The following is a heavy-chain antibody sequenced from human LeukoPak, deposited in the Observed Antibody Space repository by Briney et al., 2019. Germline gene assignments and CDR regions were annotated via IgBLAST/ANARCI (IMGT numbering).Heavy chain of an antibody. CDR2: IRSKASNYAT. J-gene: IGHJ4*02. D-gene: IGHD2/OR15-2a*01. Sequence: PGGSLKLSCAVSGFTLRGSAMHWVRQASGKGLEGVGRIRSKASNYATAYAASVEGRFTISRDDSKNTAYLQMNSLKTEDTAVYYCTSRLFPCDFWGQGTLVTVSS. V-gene: IGHV3-73*01. CDR1: GFTLRGSA. CDR3: TSRLFPCDF.